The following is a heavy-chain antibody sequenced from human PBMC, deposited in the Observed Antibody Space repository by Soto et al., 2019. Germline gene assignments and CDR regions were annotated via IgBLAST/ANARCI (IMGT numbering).Heavy chain of an antibody. CDR2: ISAYNGNT. Sequence: ASEKVSCKASGYTFTSYGISWVRQAPGQGLEWMGWISAYNGNTNYAQKLQGRVTMTTDTSTSTAYMELRSLRSDDTAVYYCARLSGYDFDYYYYYMDVRGKGTTVTVSS. J-gene: IGHJ6*03. CDR1: GYTFTSYG. CDR3: ARLSGYDFDYYYYYMDV. V-gene: IGHV1-18*01. D-gene: IGHD5-12*01.